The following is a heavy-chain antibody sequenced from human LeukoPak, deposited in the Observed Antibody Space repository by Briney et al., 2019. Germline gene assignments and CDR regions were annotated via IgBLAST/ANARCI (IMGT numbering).Heavy chain of an antibody. CDR2: IYSGGST. CDR1: GFTVSSNY. CDR3: ARDRDGDYGYYYGMDV. Sequence: GGSLRLSCAASGFTVSSNYMSWVRQAPGKGLEWVSVIYSGGSTYYADSVKGRFTISRDNSKNTLYLQMNSLRAEDTAVYYCARDRDGDYGYYYGMDVWGQGTTVTVSS. J-gene: IGHJ6*02. D-gene: IGHD4-17*01. V-gene: IGHV3-66*01.